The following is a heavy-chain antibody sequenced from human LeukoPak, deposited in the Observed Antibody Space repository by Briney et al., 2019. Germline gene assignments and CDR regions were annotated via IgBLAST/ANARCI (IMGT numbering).Heavy chain of an antibody. CDR3: ARGPYDSSGYRFDY. D-gene: IGHD3-22*01. CDR1: GYTFSTYD. V-gene: IGHV1-8*03. J-gene: IGHJ4*02. Sequence: VASVKVSCKSSGYTFSTYDINWVRQATGQGLEWMGWMNPNSGNTGYAQKFQDRVSITRNNSISTAYMELSSLRSEDTAVYYCARGPYDSSGYRFDYWGQGTLVTVSS. CDR2: MNPNSGNT.